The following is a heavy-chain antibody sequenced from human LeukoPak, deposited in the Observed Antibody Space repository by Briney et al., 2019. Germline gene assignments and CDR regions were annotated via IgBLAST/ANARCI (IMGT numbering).Heavy chain of an antibody. CDR3: ARDPGSSWTTPFDP. Sequence: PSETLSLTCIVSGGSISSYCWSWIRQPPGKGLEWIGYIYYSGSTNYNPSLKSRVTISVDTSKNQFSLKLSSVTAADTAVYYCARDPGSSWTTPFDPWGQGTLVTVSS. V-gene: IGHV4-59*01. CDR2: IYYSGST. J-gene: IGHJ5*02. D-gene: IGHD6-13*01. CDR1: GGSISSYC.